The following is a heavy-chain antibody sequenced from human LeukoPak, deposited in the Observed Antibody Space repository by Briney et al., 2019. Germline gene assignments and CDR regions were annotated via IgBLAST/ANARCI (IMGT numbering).Heavy chain of an antibody. CDR3: EKEAAYDILTGYYPSTYFDY. V-gene: IGHV3-23*01. CDR1: GFTFSSYA. CDR2: ISGSGGST. D-gene: IGHD3-9*01. J-gene: IGHJ4*02. Sequence: PGGSLRLSCAASGFTFSSYAMSWVRQAPGKELEWVSAISGSGGSTYYADSVKGRFTISRDNSKNTLYLQMNSLRAEDTAVYYCEKEAAYDILTGYYPSTYFDYWGQGTLVTVSS.